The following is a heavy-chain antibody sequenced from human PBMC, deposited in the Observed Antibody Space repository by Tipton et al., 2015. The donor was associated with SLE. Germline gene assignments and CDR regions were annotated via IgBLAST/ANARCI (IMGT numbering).Heavy chain of an antibody. Sequence: SLRLSCAASGFTFSSYDMSWVRQAPGKGLEWVSRIDHDGSGTSYADSVEDRFTISRDNTKKTLYLQMNSLRAEDTAVYYCARAVADWGWLVVYWGRGTQVTVSS. V-gene: IGHV3-74*01. CDR1: GFTFSSYD. J-gene: IGHJ4*02. CDR2: IDHDGSGT. CDR3: ARAVADWGWLVVY. D-gene: IGHD6-19*01.